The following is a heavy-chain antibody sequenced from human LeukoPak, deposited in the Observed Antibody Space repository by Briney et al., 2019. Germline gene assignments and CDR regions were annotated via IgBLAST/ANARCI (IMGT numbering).Heavy chain of an antibody. D-gene: IGHD3-16*01. V-gene: IGHV3-15*01. Sequence: GGSLRLSCSASGFIFNKAWIAWVRQAPGKGLEWVGRIKPKTDDGTTDYAGPVEGRFTISRDDSRDTLYLQMSSLNTEATAVYFCTSSLNLLVGELLGNWGQGTLVTVSS. J-gene: IGHJ4*02. CDR1: GFIFNKAW. CDR3: TSSLNLLVGELLGN. CDR2: IKPKTDDGTT.